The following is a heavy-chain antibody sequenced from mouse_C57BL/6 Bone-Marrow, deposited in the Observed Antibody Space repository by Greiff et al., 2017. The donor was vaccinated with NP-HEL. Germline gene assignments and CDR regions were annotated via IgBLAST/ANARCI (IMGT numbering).Heavy chain of an antibody. J-gene: IGHJ1*03. CDR2: INPNNGGT. Sequence: VQLQQSGPELVKPGASVKISCKASGYTFTDYYMNWVKQSHGKSLEWIGDINPNNGGTSYNQKFKGKATLTVDKSSSTAYMELRSLTSEDSAGDYCAREGGYYDYDEGYFDVWGTGTTVTVSS. D-gene: IGHD2-4*01. CDR3: AREGGYYDYDEGYFDV. CDR1: GYTFTDYY. V-gene: IGHV1-26*01.